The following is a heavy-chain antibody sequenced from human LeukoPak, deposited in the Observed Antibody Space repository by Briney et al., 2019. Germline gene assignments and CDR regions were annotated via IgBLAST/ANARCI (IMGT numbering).Heavy chain of an antibody. CDR3: ATGMYYYDSSGFDY. CDR1: GYTLTELS. V-gene: IGHV1-24*01. J-gene: IGHJ4*01. CDR2: FDPEDGET. Sequence: ASVKVSCKVSGYTLTELSMHWVRQAPGKGLEWMGGFDPEDGETIYAQKFQGRVTMTEDTSTDTAYMELSSLRSEDTAVYYCATGMYYYDSSGFDYWGQEPWSPSPQ. D-gene: IGHD3-22*01.